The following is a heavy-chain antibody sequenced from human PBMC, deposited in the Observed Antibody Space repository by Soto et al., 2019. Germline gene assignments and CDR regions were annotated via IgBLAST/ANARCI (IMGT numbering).Heavy chain of an antibody. CDR3: ARDLYDFQGGGYYYGMDV. J-gene: IGHJ6*02. CDR1: GYTFTGYY. Sequence: GASVKVSCKASGYTFTGYYMHWVRQAPGQGLEWMGWINPNSGGTNYAQKFQGWVTMTRDTSISTAYMELSRLRSDDTAVYYCARDLYDFQGGGYYYGMDVWGQGTTVTVSS. CDR2: INPNSGGT. D-gene: IGHD3-3*01. V-gene: IGHV1-2*04.